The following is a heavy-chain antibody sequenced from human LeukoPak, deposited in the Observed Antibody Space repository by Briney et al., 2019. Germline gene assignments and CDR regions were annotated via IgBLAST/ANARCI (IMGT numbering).Heavy chain of an antibody. CDR1: GGTFISYA. CDR3: AREGVDIVATYFDY. V-gene: IGHV1-69*06. CDR2: IIPIFGTA. Sequence: VKVSCKASGGTFISYAISWVRQAPGQGLEWMGGIIPIFGTANYAQKFQGRVTITADKSTSTAYMELSSLRSEDTAVYYCAREGVDIVATYFDYWGQGTLVTVSS. J-gene: IGHJ4*02. D-gene: IGHD5-12*01.